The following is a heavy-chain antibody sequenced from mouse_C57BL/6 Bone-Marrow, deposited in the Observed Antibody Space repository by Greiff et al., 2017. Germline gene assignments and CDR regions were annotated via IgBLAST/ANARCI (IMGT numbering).Heavy chain of an antibody. Sequence: VQLQQSGAELMKPGASVKLSCKATGYTFTGYWIEWVKQRPGHGLEWIGEILPGSGSTNYNEKFKGKATFTAATSSNTAYMQLSSLTDEDSAIYYCAGWGCYGSNPWFAYWGQGTLVTVSA. D-gene: IGHD1-1*01. CDR1: GYTFTGYW. J-gene: IGHJ3*01. V-gene: IGHV1-9*01. CDR2: ILPGSGST. CDR3: AGWGCYGSNPWFAY.